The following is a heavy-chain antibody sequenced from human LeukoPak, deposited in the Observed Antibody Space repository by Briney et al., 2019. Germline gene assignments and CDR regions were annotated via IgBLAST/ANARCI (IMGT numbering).Heavy chain of an antibody. Sequence: SETLSLTCTVSGGSISSYYWSWIRQPPGKGLEWIGYIYYSGSTNYNPSLKSRVTISVDTSKNQFSLKLSSVTAADMAVYYCARDGSSGFDYWGQGTLVTVSS. CDR2: IYYSGST. V-gene: IGHV4-59*01. CDR3: ARDGSSGFDY. J-gene: IGHJ4*02. CDR1: GGSISSYY. D-gene: IGHD6-19*01.